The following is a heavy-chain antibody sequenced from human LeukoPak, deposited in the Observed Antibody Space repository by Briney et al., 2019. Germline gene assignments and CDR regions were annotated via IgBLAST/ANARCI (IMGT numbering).Heavy chain of an antibody. J-gene: IGHJ4*02. V-gene: IGHV5-51*01. Sequence: GESLKISCKGSGYSFTSYWIGWARQMPGKGLEWMGIIYPGDSDTRYSPSFQGQVTISADKSISTAYLQWSSLKASDTAMYYCARQGRGYYDILTGYYMGVNFDYWGQGTLVTVSS. CDR1: GYSFTSYW. CDR2: IYPGDSDT. CDR3: ARQGRGYYDILTGYYMGVNFDY. D-gene: IGHD3-9*01.